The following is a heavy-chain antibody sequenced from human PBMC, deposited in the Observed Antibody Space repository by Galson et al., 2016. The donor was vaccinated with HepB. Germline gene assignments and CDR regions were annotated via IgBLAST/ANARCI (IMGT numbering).Heavy chain of an antibody. J-gene: IGHJ3*02. CDR1: GLSLGTSGVG. CDR3: AHIYLYSDDNSGRGGDVFDI. V-gene: IGHV2-5*02. D-gene: IGHD3-22*01. Sequence: PALVKPTQTLTLTCTVSGLSLGTSGVGVGWIRQPPGKALEWIAVIYWDDNKRYSPSLKSRLTITKDTSKNQVVLIMTNMDPVDTATYYCAHIYLYSDDNSGRGGDVFDIWGQGTMVSVSS. CDR2: IYWDDNK.